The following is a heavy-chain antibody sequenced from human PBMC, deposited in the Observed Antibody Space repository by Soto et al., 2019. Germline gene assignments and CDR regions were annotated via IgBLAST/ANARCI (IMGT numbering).Heavy chain of an antibody. CDR1: GFTFSSYA. CDR3: AKDADYYDSSGYYGALQRLPLGLFDY. V-gene: IGHV3-23*01. Sequence: LSLTCAASGFTFSSYAMSWVRQAPGKGLEWVSAISGSGGSTYYADSVKGRFTISRDNSKNTLYLQMNSLRAEDTAVYYCAKDADYYDSSGYYGALQRLPLGLFDYWGQGTLVTVSS. CDR2: ISGSGGST. D-gene: IGHD3-22*01. J-gene: IGHJ4*02.